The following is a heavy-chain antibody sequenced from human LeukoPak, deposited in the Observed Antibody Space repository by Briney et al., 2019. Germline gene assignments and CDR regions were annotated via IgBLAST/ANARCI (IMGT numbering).Heavy chain of an antibody. D-gene: IGHD2/OR15-2a*01. J-gene: IGHJ4*02. CDR2: IYTSGSI. V-gene: IGHV4-4*07. CDR3: AGHHSRNTVVF. CDR1: GGSISSYY. Sequence: SETLSLTCTVSGGSISSYYWSWIRQPAGKGLEWIGRIYTSGSINYNPSLKSRVTISLDTSKNQFSLKLSSVTAADTAVYYCAGHHSRNTVVFWGQGTLVTVSS.